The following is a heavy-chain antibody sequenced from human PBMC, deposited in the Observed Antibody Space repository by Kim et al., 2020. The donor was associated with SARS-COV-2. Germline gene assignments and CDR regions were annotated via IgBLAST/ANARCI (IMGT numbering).Heavy chain of an antibody. CDR3: ARDLMGYGTLDY. Sequence: SETLSLTCNVSSGSISSGGYYWSWIRQHPGKGLEWIGYIYYSGSTYYNPSLKSRVTISVDTSKNQFSLKLSSVTAADTAVYYCARDLMGYGTLDYWGQGTLVTVSS. D-gene: IGHD5-18*01. CDR2: IYYSGST. CDR1: SGSISSGGYY. V-gene: IGHV4-31*03. J-gene: IGHJ4*02.